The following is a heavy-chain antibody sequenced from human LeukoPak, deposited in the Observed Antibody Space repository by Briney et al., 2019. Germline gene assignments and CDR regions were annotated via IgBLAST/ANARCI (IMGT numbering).Heavy chain of an antibody. CDR2: IKQDGSEK. Sequence: GGSLRLSCAVSGFTFSSYWMSWVRQAPGKGLQWVANIKQDGSEKYYVDSVKGRFTISRDNAKNSLYLQMNSLRAEDTAVYYCARDGELGSPADAFYILGQGTNVHVSS. D-gene: IGHD1-26*01. CDR3: ARDGELGSPADAFYI. J-gene: IGHJ3*02. CDR1: GFTFSSYW. V-gene: IGHV3-7*01.